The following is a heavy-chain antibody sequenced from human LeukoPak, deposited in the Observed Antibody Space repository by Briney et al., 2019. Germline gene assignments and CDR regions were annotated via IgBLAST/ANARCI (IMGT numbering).Heavy chain of an antibody. CDR2: IKQDGSEK. D-gene: IGHD3-10*01. J-gene: IGHJ3*02. CDR3: ATEREWSWRVPDAFDI. Sequence: GGSLRLSCAASGFTFSSYWMSWVRQAPGKGLEWVANIKQDGSEKYYVDSVKGRFTISRGNAKNSLYLQMNSLRAEDTAVYYCATEREWSWRVPDAFDIWGQGTMVTVSS. V-gene: IGHV3-7*01. CDR1: GFTFSSYW.